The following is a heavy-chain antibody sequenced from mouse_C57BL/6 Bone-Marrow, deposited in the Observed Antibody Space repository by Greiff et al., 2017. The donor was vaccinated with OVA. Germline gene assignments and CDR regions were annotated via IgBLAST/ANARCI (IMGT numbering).Heavy chain of an antibody. J-gene: IGHJ4*01. CDR3: ARSPSPYSKSAMDY. Sequence: EVKLMESGGGLVQPGGSLSLSCAASGFTFTDYYMSWVRQPPGKALEWLGFIRNKANGYTTEYSASVKGRFTISRDNSQSILYLQMNALRAEASATYYCARSPSPYSKSAMDYWGQGTSVTVSS. CDR2: IRNKANGYTT. CDR1: GFTFTDYY. V-gene: IGHV7-3*01. D-gene: IGHD2-5*01.